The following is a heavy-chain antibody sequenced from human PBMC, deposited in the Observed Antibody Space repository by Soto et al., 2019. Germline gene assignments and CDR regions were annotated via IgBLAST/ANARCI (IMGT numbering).Heavy chain of an antibody. Sequence: QVQLVQSGAEVKKPGASVKVSCKTSGDSFSAFYLHWVRQAPGQGLEWLGWINPNGGATKYAQKCRGRVAMTRDTSIRTACLELSSLRSDDTAIYYCARESGGATATLDYYYFYMDVWGKGTTVTVSS. CDR1: GDSFSAFY. CDR2: INPNGGAT. CDR3: ARESGGATATLDYYYFYMDV. D-gene: IGHD5-12*01. J-gene: IGHJ6*03. V-gene: IGHV1-2*02.